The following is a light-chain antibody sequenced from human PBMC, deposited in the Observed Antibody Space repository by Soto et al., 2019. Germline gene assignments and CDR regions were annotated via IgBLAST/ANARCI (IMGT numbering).Light chain of an antibody. CDR1: QGISSY. Sequence: AIRMTQSPSSFSASTGDRVTITCRASQGISSYLAWYQQKPGKAPKLLTYAASTLQSGVPSRFSGSGSGTDFTLTISCLQSEDFATYYCQQYYSYPPTFGQGTKVDIK. J-gene: IGKJ1*01. V-gene: IGKV1-8*01. CDR3: QQYYSYPPT. CDR2: AAS.